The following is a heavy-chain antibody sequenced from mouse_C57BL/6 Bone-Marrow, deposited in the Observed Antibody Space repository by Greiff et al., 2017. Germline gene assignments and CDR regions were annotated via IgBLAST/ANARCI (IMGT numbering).Heavy chain of an antibody. CDR1: GFSLTSYA. CDR2: IWTGGGT. V-gene: IGHV2-9-1*01. D-gene: IGHD1-1*01. Sequence: VQVVESGPGLVAPSQSLSITCTVSGFSLTSYAISWVRQPPGKGLEWLGVIWTGGGTNYNSALKSRLSISKDNSKSQVFLKMNSLQTDDTARYYCARNFDYYGSSYVYYAMDYWGQGTSVTVSS. J-gene: IGHJ4*01. CDR3: ARNFDYYGSSYVYYAMDY.